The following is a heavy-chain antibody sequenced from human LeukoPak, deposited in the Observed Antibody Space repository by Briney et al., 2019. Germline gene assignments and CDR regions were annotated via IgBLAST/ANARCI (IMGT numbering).Heavy chain of an antibody. D-gene: IGHD3-22*01. CDR3: AREYYYDSSAHAFDI. CDR2: IIPIFGTA. J-gene: IGHJ3*02. Sequence: ASVKVSCKASGGTFSSYAISWVRQAPGQGLEWMGGIIPIFGTANYAQKFQGRVTITADESTSTAYMELSSLRSEDTAVYYCAREYYYDSSAHAFDIWGQGTMVTVSS. CDR1: GGTFSSYA. V-gene: IGHV1-69*13.